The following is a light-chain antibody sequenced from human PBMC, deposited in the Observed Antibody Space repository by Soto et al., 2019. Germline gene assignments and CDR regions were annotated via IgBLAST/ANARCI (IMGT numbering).Light chain of an antibody. CDR3: QQYNNWPLT. CDR1: QSVSSN. CDR2: GAS. Sequence: EIVMTQSPATLSVSPGERATLSCRASQSVSSNLAWYQQQPGQAPRLLIYGASTRATGFPARFSGSGSGTEFTLTISSLQSEDFAVYYCQQYNNWPLTFGPGTKVDIK. V-gene: IGKV3-15*01. J-gene: IGKJ3*01.